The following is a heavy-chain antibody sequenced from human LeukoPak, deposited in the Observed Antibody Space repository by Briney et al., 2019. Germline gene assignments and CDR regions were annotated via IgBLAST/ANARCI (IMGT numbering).Heavy chain of an antibody. CDR2: ISSSGGTT. CDR3: AKVSLNMVNDAFDI. J-gene: IGHJ3*02. CDR1: GFIFRSYG. Sequence: GGSLRLSCAASGFIFRSYGMSWVRQAPGKGLEWVSGISSSGGTTHYADSVQGRFTISRDNSKNTLYLQMNGLRAEDTAMYYCAKVSLNMVNDAFDIWGQGTMVSVSS. V-gene: IGHV3-23*01. D-gene: IGHD4/OR15-4a*01.